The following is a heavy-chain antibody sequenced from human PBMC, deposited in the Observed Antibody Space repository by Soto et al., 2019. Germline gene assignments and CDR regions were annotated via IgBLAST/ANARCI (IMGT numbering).Heavy chain of an antibody. V-gene: IGHV4-30-2*01. CDR2: IYHSGST. CDR1: GGSISSGGYS. CDR3: ARGVFYDYVWGSYRSTPYYFDY. Sequence: SETLSLTCAVSGGSISSGGYSWSWIRQLPGKGLEWIGYIYHSGSTYYNPSLKSRVTISVDRSKNQFSLKLSSVTAADTAVYYCARGVFYDYVWGSYRSTPYYFDYWGQGTLVTVSS. D-gene: IGHD3-16*02. J-gene: IGHJ4*02.